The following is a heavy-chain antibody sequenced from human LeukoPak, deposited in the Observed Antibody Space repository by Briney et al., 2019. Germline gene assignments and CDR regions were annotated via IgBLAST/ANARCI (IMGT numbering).Heavy chain of an antibody. CDR3: ASRSSGYYTDGAFDI. CDR2: IIPIFGTA. J-gene: IGHJ3*02. Sequence: ASVKVSCKASGGTFSSYAISWVRQAPGQGLEWMGGIIPIFGTANYAQKFQGRVTITADESTSTAYMELSSLRSEDTAVYYCASRSSGYYTDGAFDIWGQGTMVTVSS. CDR1: GGTFSSYA. V-gene: IGHV1-69*13. D-gene: IGHD3-22*01.